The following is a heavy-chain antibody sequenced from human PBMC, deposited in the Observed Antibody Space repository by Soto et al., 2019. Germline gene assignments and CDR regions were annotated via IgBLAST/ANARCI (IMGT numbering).Heavy chain of an antibody. V-gene: IGHV1-3*01. CDR2: INAGNGNT. CDR1: RYTFTSNS. Sequence: ASVKLTSKASRYTFTSNSMHWVRQAPGQRLEWMGWINAGNGNTKYSQNFQGRVTITRDTSASTAYMELSSLRSEDTAVYYCARDRVIAAAGLAYFDYRGQGTLVTVSS. J-gene: IGHJ4*02. CDR3: ARDRVIAAAGLAYFDY. D-gene: IGHD6-13*01.